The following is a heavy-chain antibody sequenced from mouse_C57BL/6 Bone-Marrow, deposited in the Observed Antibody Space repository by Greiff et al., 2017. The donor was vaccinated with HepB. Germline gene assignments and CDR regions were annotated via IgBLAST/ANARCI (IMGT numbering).Heavy chain of an antibody. CDR2: IDPEDGDT. J-gene: IGHJ2*01. CDR1: GFTFNDYY. D-gene: IGHD1-1*01. CDR3: TADGYGSSSIED. Sequence: EVQLQQSGAELVRPGASVKLSCTASGFTFNDYYMHWVKQTPEQGLEWIGRIDPEDGDTEYAPKFQGKATMTADTSSNTAYLQLSSLTSEATAVYYCTADGYGSSSIEDWGQGTTLTVSS. V-gene: IGHV14-1*01.